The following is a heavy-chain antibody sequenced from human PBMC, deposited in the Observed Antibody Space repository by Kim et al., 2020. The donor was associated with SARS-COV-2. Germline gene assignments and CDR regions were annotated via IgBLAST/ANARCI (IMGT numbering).Heavy chain of an antibody. CDR3: AKVVTNSGFDY. V-gene: IGHV3-23*01. CDR2: ISWDGKRT. J-gene: IGHJ4*02. D-gene: IGHD2-21*02. Sequence: GGSLRLSCAASGFTFSTSPMGWVRQAPGKGLEWVSRISWDGKRTYYADSVKGRVTISSDKSKNTLYLHMNSLRVEDTAVYYCAKVVTNSGFDYWGQGTQVTVSS. CDR1: GFTFSTSP.